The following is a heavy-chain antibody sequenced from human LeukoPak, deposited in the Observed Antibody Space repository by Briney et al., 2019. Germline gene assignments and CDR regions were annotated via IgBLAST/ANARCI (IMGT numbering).Heavy chain of an antibody. D-gene: IGHD3-10*01. CDR3: ASFPLVGGAPSYYYYGMDV. CDR2: INPNSGGT. CDR1: GYTFTGYY. J-gene: IGHJ6*02. Sequence: ASVKVSCKASGYTFTGYYMHWVRQAPGQGLEWMGWINPNSGGTNYAQKFQGRVTMTRDTSISTAYMELSRLRSDGTAVYYCASFPLVGGAPSYYYYGMDVWGQGTTVTVSS. V-gene: IGHV1-2*02.